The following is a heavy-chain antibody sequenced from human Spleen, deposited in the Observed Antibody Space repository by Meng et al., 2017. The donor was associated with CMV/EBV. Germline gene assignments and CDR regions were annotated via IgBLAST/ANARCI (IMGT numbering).Heavy chain of an antibody. V-gene: IGHV4-34*01. J-gene: IGHJ4*02. CDR2: INHSGST. D-gene: IGHD3-10*01. CDR1: GGSFSGYY. CDR3: ARVGGSGSYYNVDY. Sequence: QVRIQQWGAGLLTPSETLSLTCAVYGGSFSGYYWSWIRQPPGKGLEWIGEINHSGSTNYNPSLKSRVTISVDTSKNQFSLKLSSVTAADTAVYYCARVGGSGSYYNVDYWGQGTLVTVSS.